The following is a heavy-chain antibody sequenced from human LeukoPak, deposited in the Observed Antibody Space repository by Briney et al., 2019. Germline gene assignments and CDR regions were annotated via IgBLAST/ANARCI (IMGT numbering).Heavy chain of an antibody. D-gene: IGHD3-22*01. CDR3: ARGQSYDSSGYYIFDY. Sequence: PSETLSLTCAVYGGSFSGYYWSWIRQPPGKGLEWIGEINHSGSTNYNPSLKSRVTISVDTSKNQFSLKLSSVTAADTAVYYCARGQSYDSSGYYIFDYWGQGTLVTVSS. V-gene: IGHV4-34*01. J-gene: IGHJ4*02. CDR2: INHSGST. CDR1: GGSFSGYY.